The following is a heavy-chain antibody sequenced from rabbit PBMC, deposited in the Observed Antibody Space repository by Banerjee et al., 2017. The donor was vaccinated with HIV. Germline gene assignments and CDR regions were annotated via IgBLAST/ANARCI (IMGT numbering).Heavy chain of an antibody. Sequence: QEQLEESGGDLVKPEGSLTLTCTASGFSFSNSYDMCWVRQAPGKGLEWIACIYTDSSGITWYASWAKGRFTISRTSSTTVTLQMTSLTAADTATYFCARDLAGVIGWNFNLWGPGTLVTVS. J-gene: IGHJ4*01. V-gene: IGHV1S45*01. CDR1: GFSFSNSYD. D-gene: IGHD4-1*01. CDR2: IYTDSSGIT. CDR3: ARDLAGVIGWNFNL.